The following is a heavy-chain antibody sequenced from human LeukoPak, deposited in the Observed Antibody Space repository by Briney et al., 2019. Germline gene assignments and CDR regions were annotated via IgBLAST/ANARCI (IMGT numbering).Heavy chain of an antibody. D-gene: IGHD5-18*01. V-gene: IGHV4-30-4*01. J-gene: IGHJ4*02. CDR2: IYYSGST. Sequence: SQTLSLTCTVSGGSISSGDYYWSWIRQPPGKGLEWIGYIYYSGSTYYNPSLKSRVTISVDTSKNQFSLKLSSVTAADAAVYYCASERDTAMVSLWGQGTLVTVSS. CDR3: ASERDTAMVSL. CDR1: GGSISSGDYY.